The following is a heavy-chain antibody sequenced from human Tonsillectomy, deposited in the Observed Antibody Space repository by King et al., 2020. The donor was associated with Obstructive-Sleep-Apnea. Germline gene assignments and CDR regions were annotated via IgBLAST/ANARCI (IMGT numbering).Heavy chain of an antibody. J-gene: IGHJ5*02. Sequence: QLVQSGPEVKRPGASVMVSCKASGYTFSNFGISWMRQAPGQGLEWMGWISGYNGNTRYGQKIQGRVTLTTDTSTSTAYMELRSLRSDDTAVYYCARDDEGVKSTLIYNWFDPWGQGTLVTVSS. CDR3: ARDDEGVKSTLIYNWFDP. D-gene: IGHD2/OR15-2a*01. CDR1: GYTFSNFG. CDR2: ISGYNGNT. V-gene: IGHV1-18*01.